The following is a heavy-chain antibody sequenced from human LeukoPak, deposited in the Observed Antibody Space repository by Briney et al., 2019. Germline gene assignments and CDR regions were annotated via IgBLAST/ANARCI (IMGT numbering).Heavy chain of an antibody. Sequence: GGSLRLSCAASGFTFSSHAMSWVRPAPGKGLEWVSGISGSGGSTYYADSVKGRFTISRDNSKNTLYLQMNSLRAEDTAVYYCANRLLAGDYWGQGTLVTVSS. D-gene: IGHD3-10*01. J-gene: IGHJ4*02. CDR1: GFTFSSHA. CDR3: ANRLLAGDY. CDR2: ISGSGGST. V-gene: IGHV3-23*01.